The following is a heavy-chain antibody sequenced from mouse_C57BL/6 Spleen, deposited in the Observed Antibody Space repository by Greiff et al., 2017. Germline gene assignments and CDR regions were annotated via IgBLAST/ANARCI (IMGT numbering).Heavy chain of an antibody. CDR1: GFSLSTSNMG. D-gene: IGHD2-12*01. Sequence: QVTLKVSGPGILQPSQTLSLTCSFSGFSLSTSNMGIGWIRQPSGKGLEWLAHICWNDDKYYNPSLKSRLTIFKDTSNNQLFLKFTSVDTADTATYYCAQITPDYSESYAMDYWGQGTSVTVSS. V-gene: IGHV8-5*01. CDR3: AQITPDYSESYAMDY. J-gene: IGHJ4*01. CDR2: ICWNDDK.